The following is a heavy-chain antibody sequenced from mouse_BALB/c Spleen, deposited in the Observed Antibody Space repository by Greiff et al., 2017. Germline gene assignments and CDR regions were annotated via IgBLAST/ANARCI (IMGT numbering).Heavy chain of an antibody. CDR2: IYPGSGST. J-gene: IGHJ2*01. V-gene: IGHV1S22*01. CDR1: GYTFTSYW. D-gene: IGHD2-14*01. CDR3: TRGRYSDY. Sequence: LQQPGSELVRPGASVKLSCKASGYTFTSYWMHWVKQRPGQGLEWIGNIYPGSGSTNYDEKFKSKATLTVDTSSSTAYMQLSSLTSEDSAVYYCTRGRYSDYWGQGTTLTVSS.